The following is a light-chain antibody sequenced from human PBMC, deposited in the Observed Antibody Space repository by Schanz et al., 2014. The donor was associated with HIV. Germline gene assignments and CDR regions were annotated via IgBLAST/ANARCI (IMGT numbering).Light chain of an antibody. CDR2: KAS. CDR3: QQYSASPRT. J-gene: IGKJ1*01. V-gene: IGKV1-5*03. Sequence: DIQMTQSPSTLSASVGDRVTLTCRASQSISNWLAWYQQKPGKAPKVLVYKASSLESGVPSRFSGGGSGTEFTLTISRLEPEDVAVYSCQQYSASPRTFGQGTRLEIK. CDR1: QSISNW.